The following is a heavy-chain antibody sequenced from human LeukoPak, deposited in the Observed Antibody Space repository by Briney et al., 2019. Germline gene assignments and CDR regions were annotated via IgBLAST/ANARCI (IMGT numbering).Heavy chain of an antibody. D-gene: IGHD3-16*02. CDR2: INHSGST. CDR3: ARGDYVWGSYRSHHFDY. J-gene: IGHJ4*02. CDR1: GGSFSGYY. V-gene: IGHV4-34*01. Sequence: SETLSLTCAVYGGSFSGYYWSWIRQPPGKGLEWIGEINHSGSTNHNPSLKSRVTISVDTSKNQFSLKLSSVTAADTAVYYCARGDYVWGSYRSHHFDYWGQGTLVTVSS.